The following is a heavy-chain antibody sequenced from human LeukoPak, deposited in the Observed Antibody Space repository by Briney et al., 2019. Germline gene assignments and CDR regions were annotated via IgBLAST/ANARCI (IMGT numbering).Heavy chain of an antibody. CDR1: GGSISSGHYF. CDR3: ARDTSSSWGFNY. Sequence: SQTLSLTCTVSGGSISSGHYFRSWIRQPAGRGLEWIGRIYTSGSTTYNPSLKSRVTISVDTTKNQFSLKLSSVTAADTAVYYCARDTSSSWGFNYWGQGALVTVSS. D-gene: IGHD6-13*01. J-gene: IGHJ4*02. CDR2: IYTSGST. V-gene: IGHV4-61*02.